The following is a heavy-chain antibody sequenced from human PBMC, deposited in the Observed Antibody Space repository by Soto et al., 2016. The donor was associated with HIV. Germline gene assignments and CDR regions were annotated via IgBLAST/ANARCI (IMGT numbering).Heavy chain of an antibody. D-gene: IGHD3-3*01. CDR3: ARDPSNTEWPVTPFFDS. Sequence: QVQMVQSGAEVEKPGASVRVSCKTFGYTFNHHGISWVRQAPGQGLEWMGWISCYNGDTHYAQKLQGRLTMTTDTSTSTAYMELRSLTSDDTAVYYCARDPSNTEWPVTPFFDSWGQGTRGHRLL. CDR2: ISCYNGDT. J-gene: IGHJ4*02. CDR1: GYTFNHHG. V-gene: IGHV1-18*01.